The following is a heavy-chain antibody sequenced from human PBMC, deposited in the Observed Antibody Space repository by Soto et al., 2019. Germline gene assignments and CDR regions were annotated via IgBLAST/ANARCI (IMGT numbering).Heavy chain of an antibody. D-gene: IGHD2-15*01. CDR2: IYYSGST. Sequence: QLQLQESGPGLVKPSETLSLTCTVSGGSISSSSYYWGWIRQPPGKGLEWIGSIYYSGSTYYTPSLKSRVTISVDTSKNQFSLKLSSVTAADTAVYYCAREGYRNNVMDVWGKGTTVTVSS. CDR3: AREGYRNNVMDV. V-gene: IGHV4-39*02. CDR1: GGSISSSSYY. J-gene: IGHJ6*04.